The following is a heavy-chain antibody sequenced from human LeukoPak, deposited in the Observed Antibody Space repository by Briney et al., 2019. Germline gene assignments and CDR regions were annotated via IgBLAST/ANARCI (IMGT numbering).Heavy chain of an antibody. CDR3: ARVDGYSYGYHSDY. CDR2: IKHDGSEG. CDR1: GFTFSNYG. V-gene: IGHV3-7*01. J-gene: IGHJ4*02. D-gene: IGHD5-18*01. Sequence: GGSLRLSCAASGFTFSNYGMHWVRQAPGKGLQWVANIKHDGSEGFYVDSVKGRFTISRDNAKNSLYLQMNSLRAEDTAVYYCARVDGYSYGYHSDYWGQGTLVTVSS.